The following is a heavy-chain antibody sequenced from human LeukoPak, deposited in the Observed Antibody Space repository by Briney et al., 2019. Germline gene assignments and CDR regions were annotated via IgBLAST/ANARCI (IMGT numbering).Heavy chain of an antibody. J-gene: IGHJ5*02. Sequence: PGGSLRLSCAASGFTFSDYYMSWIRQAPGKGLEWVSYISSSGSTIYYADSVKGRFTISRGNAKNSLYLQMNSLGAEDTAVYYCARDPDFYGSGSYYKVNWFDPWGQGTLVTVSS. CDR2: ISSSGSTI. CDR3: ARDPDFYGSGSYYKVNWFDP. D-gene: IGHD3-10*01. CDR1: GFTFSDYY. V-gene: IGHV3-11*01.